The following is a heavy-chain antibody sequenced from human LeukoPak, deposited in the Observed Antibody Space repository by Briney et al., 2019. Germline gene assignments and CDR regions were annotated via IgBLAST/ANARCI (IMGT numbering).Heavy chain of an antibody. CDR3: ARKPTTSDAFDM. CDR2: IYHSGST. CDR1: GGSISSGIW. D-gene: IGHD1-26*01. J-gene: IGHJ3*02. Sequence: PSETLSLTCGVSGGSISSGIWWSWGRQPPGKGLEWFGEIYHSGSTNYNPSLKSRGTISVDKSKSQFSLQMISVTAADTAIYYCARKPTTSDAFDMWGQGTMVTVSS. V-gene: IGHV4-4*02.